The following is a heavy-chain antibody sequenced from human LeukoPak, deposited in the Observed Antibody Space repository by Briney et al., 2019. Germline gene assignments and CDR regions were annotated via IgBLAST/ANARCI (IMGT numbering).Heavy chain of an antibody. Sequence: GEPLKISLQGSGYRFTSYWIGWVRPMPGKGLEWMGIIYPGDSDTRYSPSFQGQVTISADKSISTASLQWNSLRASDTAMYYCARGTAGRFDSWGQGTLVTVSS. V-gene: IGHV5-51*01. J-gene: IGHJ4*02. D-gene: IGHD1-7*01. CDR3: ARGTAGRFDS. CDR1: GYRFTSYW. CDR2: IYPGDSDT.